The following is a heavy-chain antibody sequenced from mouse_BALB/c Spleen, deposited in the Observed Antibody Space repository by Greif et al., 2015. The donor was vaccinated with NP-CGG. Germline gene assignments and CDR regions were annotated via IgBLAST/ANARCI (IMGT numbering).Heavy chain of an antibody. J-gene: IGHJ4*01. V-gene: IGHV1-80*01. D-gene: IGHD2-4*01. CDR3: ARGGMITTLYYYAMDY. Sequence: VQLQQSGAELVRPGSSVKISCKASGYAFSSYWMNWVKQRPGQGLEWIGQIYTGDGDTNYNGKFKGRATLTADKSSSTAYMQLSSLTSEDSAVYLCARGGMITTLYYYAMDYWGQGTSVTVSS. CDR2: IYTGDGDT. CDR1: GYAFSSYW.